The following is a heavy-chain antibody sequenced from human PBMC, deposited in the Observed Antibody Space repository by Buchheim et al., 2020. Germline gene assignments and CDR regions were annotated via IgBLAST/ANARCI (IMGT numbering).Heavy chain of an antibody. CDR2: LYYSGST. Sequence: QVQLQESGPGLVKPSETLSLTCAVSGGSISSGDCYWSWIRQPPGKGLEWIGHLYYSGSTSYNPSLKSRGIISIDTSTNQFSLKLTSVTAADTAVYYCARSRAVAAAGWFDPWGQGTL. CDR1: GGSISSGDCY. J-gene: IGHJ5*02. CDR3: ARSRAVAAAGWFDP. D-gene: IGHD6-19*01. V-gene: IGHV4-30-4*01.